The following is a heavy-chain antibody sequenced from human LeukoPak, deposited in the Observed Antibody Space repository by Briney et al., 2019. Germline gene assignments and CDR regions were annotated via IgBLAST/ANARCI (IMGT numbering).Heavy chain of an antibody. CDR3: ARAALEWLSLDY. CDR2: ISSSSSCI. D-gene: IGHD3-3*01. V-gene: IGHV3-21*01. Sequence: GGSLRLSCAASGFTFSSYSMNWVRQAPGKGLEWVSSISSSSSCIYYADSVKGRFTISRDNAKNSLYLQMNSLRAEDTAVYYCARAALEWLSLDYWGQGTLVTVSS. CDR1: GFTFSSYS. J-gene: IGHJ4*02.